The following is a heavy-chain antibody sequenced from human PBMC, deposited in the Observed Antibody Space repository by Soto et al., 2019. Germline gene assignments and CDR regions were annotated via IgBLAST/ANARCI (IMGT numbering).Heavy chain of an antibody. CDR2: FKSTDGST. D-gene: IGHD1-26*01. CDR1: GFVFANFA. Sequence: EVQLLESGGGLVQPGGSRRLSCTASGFVFANFAMSWVRQAPGKGLEWVSTFKSTDGSTSYPDSVKGRFTISRDNSQNTLYLQMDSLRAEDTAVYYCARDPPYRMYYFHYWGQGTLVTVSS. V-gene: IGHV3-23*01. CDR3: ARDPPYRMYYFHY. J-gene: IGHJ4*02.